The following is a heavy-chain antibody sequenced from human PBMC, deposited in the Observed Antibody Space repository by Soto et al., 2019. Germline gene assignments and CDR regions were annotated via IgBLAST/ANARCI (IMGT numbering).Heavy chain of an antibody. CDR1: GYSFTSYW. D-gene: IGHD6-13*01. V-gene: IGHV5-51*01. J-gene: IGHJ6*02. Sequence: GESLKISCKGSGYSFTSYWIGWVRQMPGKGLEWMGIIYPGDSDTRYSPSFQGQVTISADKSISTAYLQWSSLKASDTAMYYCALWFFRSSWSSSRGMDVCGQVYTVTVSS. CDR2: IYPGDSDT. CDR3: ALWFFRSSWSSSRGMDV.